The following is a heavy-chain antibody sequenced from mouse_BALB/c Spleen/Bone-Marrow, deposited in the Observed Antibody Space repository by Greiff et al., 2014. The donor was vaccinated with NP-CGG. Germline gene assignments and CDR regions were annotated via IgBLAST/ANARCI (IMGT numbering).Heavy chain of an antibody. D-gene: IGHD1-1*01. CDR1: GYSITSDYA. CDR3: ARTHYYGSSYPY. V-gene: IGHV3-2*02. Sequence: VQLQQSGPGLVKPSQSLSLICTVTGYSITSDYAWNWIRQFPGNKLEWMGYISYSGNTRYNPSLKSRISISRDTSKNQFFLQLKSVTTEDTATYYCARTHYYGSSYPYWGQGTLVTVSA. J-gene: IGHJ3*01. CDR2: ISYSGNT.